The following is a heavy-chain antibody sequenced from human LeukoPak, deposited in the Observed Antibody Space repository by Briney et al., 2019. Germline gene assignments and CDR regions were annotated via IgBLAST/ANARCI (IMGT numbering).Heavy chain of an antibody. CDR1: GFTFSSYW. CDR2: INGDGSST. J-gene: IGHJ4*02. CDR3: AREPRSSSWYCPDY. V-gene: IGHV3-74*01. D-gene: IGHD6-13*01. Sequence: GGSLRLFCAASGFTFSSYWMHWVRQAPGKGLVWVSRINGDGSSTSYADSVKGRFTISRDNAKNTLKLQMNSLRAEDTAVYSCAREPRSSSWYCPDYWGQGTLVTVSS.